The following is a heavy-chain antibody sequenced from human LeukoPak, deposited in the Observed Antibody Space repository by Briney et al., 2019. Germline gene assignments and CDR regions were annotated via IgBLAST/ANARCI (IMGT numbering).Heavy chain of an antibody. CDR1: GGSFSGYY. J-gene: IGHJ4*02. CDR2: INHSGST. V-gene: IGHV4-34*01. CDR3: AGALRYSSPDY. D-gene: IGHD6-19*01. Sequence: SETLSLTCAVYGGSFSGYYWSWIRKPPGKGLEWIGEINHSGSTNYNPSLKSRVTISVDTSKNQFSLKLSSVTAADTAVYYCAGALRYSSPDYWGQGTLVTVSS.